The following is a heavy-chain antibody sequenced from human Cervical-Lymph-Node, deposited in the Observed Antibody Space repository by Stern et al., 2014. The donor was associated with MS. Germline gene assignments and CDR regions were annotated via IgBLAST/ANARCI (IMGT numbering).Heavy chain of an antibody. D-gene: IGHD2-21*02. CDR1: GYSFTSYW. J-gene: IGHJ6*02. CDR2: IDPSDSYT. Sequence: EVQLVQSGAEVKKPGESLRISCKGSGYSFTSYWISWVRQMPGKGLEWMGRIDPSDSYTNYSPSFQGHVTISADKSISTAYLQWSSLKASDTAMYYCARSSIVVVTDRSYYYYGMDVWGQGTTVTVSS. CDR3: ARSSIVVVTDRSYYYYGMDV. V-gene: IGHV5-10-1*03.